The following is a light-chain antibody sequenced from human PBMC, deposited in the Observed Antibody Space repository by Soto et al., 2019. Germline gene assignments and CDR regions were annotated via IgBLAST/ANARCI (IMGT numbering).Light chain of an antibody. V-gene: IGLV2-14*01. CDR1: STDVGGYNY. J-gene: IGLJ1*01. CDR3: GSYTSTDTPFV. CDR2: EVN. Sequence: QSPLAQPSSVSWSPGHSITISCSGTSTDVGGYNYVSLYQHHPGKGPKLIIYEVNNRPSGVSDRFSGSKSGNKASLTISNLEAEDESDYYCGSYTSTDTPFVFGTGTKVTVL.